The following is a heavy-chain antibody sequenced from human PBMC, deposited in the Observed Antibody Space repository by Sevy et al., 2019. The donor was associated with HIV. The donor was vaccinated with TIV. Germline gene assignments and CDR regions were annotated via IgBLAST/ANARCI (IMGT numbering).Heavy chain of an antibody. CDR3: ATTKDYYDSSGSPFDY. Sequence: ASVKVSCKVSGYTLSQLSMHWVRQAPGKWLEWMGSFEPEDDETIYAQKFQGRVTMTEDRSTDTAYMELSSLRSEDTAVYYCATTKDYYDSSGSPFDYWGQGTLVTVSS. CDR2: FEPEDDET. D-gene: IGHD3-22*01. V-gene: IGHV1-24*01. CDR1: GYTLSQLS. J-gene: IGHJ4*02.